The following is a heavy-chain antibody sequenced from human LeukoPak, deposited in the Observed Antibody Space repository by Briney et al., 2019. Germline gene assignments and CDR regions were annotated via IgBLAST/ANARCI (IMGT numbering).Heavy chain of an antibody. J-gene: IGHJ6*03. CDR3: ARGPRITLIRGGQWYYYMDV. V-gene: IGHV1-46*01. CDR1: GYTFTNYY. Sequence: ASVKVSCKASGYTFTNYYMHWVRQAPGQGLEWMGIINPSDGKTSYAQKFQGRVTMTRDTSTSTVYMELSSLRSEDTAVYYCARGPRITLIRGGQWYYYMDVWGKGTTVTISS. D-gene: IGHD3-10*01. CDR2: INPSDGKT.